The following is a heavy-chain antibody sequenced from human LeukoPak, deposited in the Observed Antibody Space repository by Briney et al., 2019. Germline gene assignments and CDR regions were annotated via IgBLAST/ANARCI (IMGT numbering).Heavy chain of an antibody. Sequence: GASVKVSCKASGYTFTSYDINWVRQATGQGLERMGWMNPNSGNTGYAQKFQGRVTMTRNTSISTAYMELSSLRSEDTAVYYCARALRGRRLRFLEWLSPNYYYYYYMDVWGKGTTVTVSS. CDR3: ARALRGRRLRFLEWLSPNYYYYYYMDV. D-gene: IGHD3-3*01. CDR1: GYTFTSYD. V-gene: IGHV1-8*01. J-gene: IGHJ6*03. CDR2: MNPNSGNT.